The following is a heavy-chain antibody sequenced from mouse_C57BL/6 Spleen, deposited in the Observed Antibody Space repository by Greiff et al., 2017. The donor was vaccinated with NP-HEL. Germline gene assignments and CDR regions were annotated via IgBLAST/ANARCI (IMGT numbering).Heavy chain of an antibody. CDR1: GFNIKDYY. J-gene: IGHJ3*01. CDR2: IDPEDGDT. CDR3: TTDYGDYDYDRSFAY. D-gene: IGHD2-4*01. Sequence: EVQLQQSGAELVRPGASVKLSCTASGFNIKDYYMHWVKQRPEQGLEWIGRIDPEDGDTEYAPKFQGKATMTADTSSNTAYLQLSSLTSEDTAVYYCTTDYGDYDYDRSFAYWGQGTLVTVSA. V-gene: IGHV14-1*01.